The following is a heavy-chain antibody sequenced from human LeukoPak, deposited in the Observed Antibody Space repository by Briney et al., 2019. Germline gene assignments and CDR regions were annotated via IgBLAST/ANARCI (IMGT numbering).Heavy chain of an antibody. J-gene: IGHJ4*02. CDR2: IKSKPDGGTP. D-gene: IGHD6-13*01. Sequence: GGSLRLSCAASGFTFNNAWMNWVLQAPGKGLEWVGRIKSKPDGGTPDYAAPVKGRFTISRDDPEETLYLQMNSLQTADTAVYYCSTFDSSWYGGETKAFDYWGQGTLVAVS. CDR3: STFDSSWYGGETKAFDY. CDR1: GFTFNNAW. V-gene: IGHV3-15*01.